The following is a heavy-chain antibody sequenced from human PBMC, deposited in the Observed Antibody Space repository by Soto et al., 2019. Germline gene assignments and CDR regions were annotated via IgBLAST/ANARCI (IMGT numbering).Heavy chain of an antibody. CDR1: GVSISSDNYF. Sequence: QVQLQESGPGLAKPSETLSLACTVSGVSISSDNYFWSWVRQHPGKGLEWIGYIHYSGSTYSNPSLRSRVSMSMDRSKQQFSLYLSSVTAADTAVYYCARVPVGYAGHYFDSWGQGTLVTVSS. J-gene: IGHJ4*01. CDR2: IHYSGST. V-gene: IGHV4-31*03. CDR3: ARVPVGYAGHYFDS. D-gene: IGHD5-12*01.